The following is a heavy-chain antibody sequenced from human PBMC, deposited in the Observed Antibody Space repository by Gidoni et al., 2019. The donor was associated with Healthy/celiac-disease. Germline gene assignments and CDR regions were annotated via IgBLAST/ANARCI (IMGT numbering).Heavy chain of an antibody. CDR2: ISSSSSTI. D-gene: IGHD3-10*01. V-gene: IGHV3-48*02. J-gene: IGHJ4*02. CDR1: GFPFSSYS. CDR3: ARSRITMVREYDY. Sequence: EVQLLESGGGLVQPGGSISLSCAASGFPFSSYSMNWVRQAPGKGLEWVSYISSSSSTIYYADSVKGRFTISRDNAKNSLYLQMNSLRDEDTAVYYCARSRITMVREYDYWGQGTLVTVSS.